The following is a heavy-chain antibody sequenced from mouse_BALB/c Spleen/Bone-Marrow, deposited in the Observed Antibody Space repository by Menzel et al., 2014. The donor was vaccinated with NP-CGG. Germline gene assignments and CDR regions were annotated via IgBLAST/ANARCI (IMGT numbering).Heavy chain of an antibody. V-gene: IGHV5-4*02. CDR2: ISDGGNYT. CDR1: GFTLSDYY. Sequence: EVKVVEPGGGLVKPGGSLKLSCAASGFTLSDYYMYWVRQTPEKRLEWVATISDGGNYTCYPDSVKGRFTISRDNAKNNLYLQMNSLKSEDTAMYYCARDGDYSYAWFAFWGQGTLVTVSA. J-gene: IGHJ3*01. D-gene: IGHD2-12*01. CDR3: ARDGDYSYAWFAF.